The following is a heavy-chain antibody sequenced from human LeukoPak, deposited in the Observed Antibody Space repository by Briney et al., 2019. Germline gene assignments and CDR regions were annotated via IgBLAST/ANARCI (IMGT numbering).Heavy chain of an antibody. CDR3: ARLEDSYGYERYFDY. V-gene: IGHV3-23*01. CDR1: GFTFSSYA. Sequence: GGPLRLSCAASGFTFSSYAMSWVRQAPGKGLEWVSAISGSGGSTYYADSVKGRFTISRDNSKNTLYLQMNSLRAEDTAVYYCARLEDSYGYERYFDYWGQGTLVTVSS. CDR2: ISGSGGST. J-gene: IGHJ4*02. D-gene: IGHD5-18*01.